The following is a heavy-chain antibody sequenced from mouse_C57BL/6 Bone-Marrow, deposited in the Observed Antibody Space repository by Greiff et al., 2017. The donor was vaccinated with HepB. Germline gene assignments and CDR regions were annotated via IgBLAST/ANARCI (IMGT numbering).Heavy chain of an antibody. CDR2: ISSGSSTI. D-gene: IGHD4-1*02. V-gene: IGHV5-17*01. CDR3: ARTTGTWGYFDV. J-gene: IGHJ1*03. CDR1: GFTFSDYG. Sequence: EVQLVESGGGLVKPGGSLKLSCAASGFTFSDYGMHWVRQAPEKGLEWVAYISSGSSTIYYADTVKGRFTISRDNAKNTLFLQMTSLRSEDTAMYYCARTTGTWGYFDVWGTGTTVTVSS.